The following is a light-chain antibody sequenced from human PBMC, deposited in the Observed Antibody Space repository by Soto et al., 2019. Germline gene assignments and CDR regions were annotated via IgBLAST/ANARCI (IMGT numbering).Light chain of an antibody. V-gene: IGKV3-11*01. CDR2: DAS. CDR1: QSVSSN. Sequence: DIVMTQSPATLSVSPGERATLSCRASQSVSSNLAWYQQKPGQAPRLLIYDASNRATGIPARFSGSGSGTDFTLTISSLEPEDFAVYYCQQRSNWPTFGQGTKVDIK. J-gene: IGKJ1*01. CDR3: QQRSNWPT.